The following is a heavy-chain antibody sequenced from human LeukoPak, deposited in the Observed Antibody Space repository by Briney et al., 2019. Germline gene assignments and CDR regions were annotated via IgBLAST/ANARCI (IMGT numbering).Heavy chain of an antibody. CDR3: ARDVERQQLGCYFDY. Sequence: GGSLRLSCAASGFTFSDYYMSWIRQAPGKGLEWVSYISSSGSTIYYADSVKGRFTISRDNAKNSLYLQMNSLRAEDTAVYYCARDVERQQLGCYFDYWGQGTLVTVSS. D-gene: IGHD6-13*01. CDR1: GFTFSDYY. CDR2: ISSSGSTI. J-gene: IGHJ4*02. V-gene: IGHV3-11*04.